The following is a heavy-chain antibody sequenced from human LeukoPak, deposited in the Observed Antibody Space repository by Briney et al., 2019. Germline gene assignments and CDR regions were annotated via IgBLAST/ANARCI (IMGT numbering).Heavy chain of an antibody. CDR2: ISSDGSEE. D-gene: IGHD3-22*01. Sequence: GGSLRLSCAASEFTFSNYGRHWVRQAPGKGLELVAGISSDGSEEYYADSGEGRFTITSDKAKNTLYLEMNSLRAEDTAVYYCAKGDSGFYFYFDYWGQGTLVTVSS. J-gene: IGHJ4*02. CDR1: EFTFSNYG. CDR3: AKGDSGFYFYFDY. V-gene: IGHV3-30*18.